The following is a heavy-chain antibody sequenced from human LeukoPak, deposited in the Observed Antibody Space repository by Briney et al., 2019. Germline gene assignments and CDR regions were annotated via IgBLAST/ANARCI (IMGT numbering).Heavy chain of an antibody. Sequence: SETLSLTCAVYGGSFSGYYWSWIRQPPGKGLEWIGEMNHSGSTNYNPSLKSRVTISVDTSKNQFSLRLSSVTAADTAVYYCARDLLADDYGDYGGLDYWGQGTLVTVSS. CDR3: ARDLLADDYGDYGGLDY. V-gene: IGHV4-34*01. CDR2: MNHSGST. J-gene: IGHJ4*02. CDR1: GGSFSGYY. D-gene: IGHD4-17*01.